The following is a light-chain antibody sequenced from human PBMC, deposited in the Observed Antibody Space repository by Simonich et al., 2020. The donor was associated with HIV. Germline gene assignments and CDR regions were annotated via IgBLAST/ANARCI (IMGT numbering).Light chain of an antibody. Sequence: QTVVTQEPSFSVSPGGTVTLTCGFSSGSVSTNYSPSGYQQTPGQAPRTLIYNTNTRSSGVPDRFSGSILGNKAALTITGVKADDESDYYCVLYMASGINWVFGGGTKLTVL. CDR1: SGSVSTNYS. J-gene: IGLJ3*02. CDR3: VLYMASGINWV. V-gene: IGLV8-61*01. CDR2: NTN.